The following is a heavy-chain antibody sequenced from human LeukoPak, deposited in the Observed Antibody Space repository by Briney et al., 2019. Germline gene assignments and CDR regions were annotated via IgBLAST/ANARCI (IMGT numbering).Heavy chain of an antibody. Sequence: SETLSLTWTVPGGSISSYYWSSIRQPPGEGLGWIGRIYTSGSTNYNPSLKSRVTMSADTSKTQFSLKLSSVTAADMAVYYCARGGGGVRREDFDYWGQGALVTVSS. CDR3: ARGGGGVRREDFDY. J-gene: IGHJ4*02. CDR1: GGSISSYY. V-gene: IGHV4-4*07. D-gene: IGHD2-21*01. CDR2: IYTSGST.